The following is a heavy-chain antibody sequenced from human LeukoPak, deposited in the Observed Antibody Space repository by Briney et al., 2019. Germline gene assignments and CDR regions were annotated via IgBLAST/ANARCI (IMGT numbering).Heavy chain of an antibody. D-gene: IGHD3-22*01. Sequence: GESLKISCKGSGYSFTSYWIGWVRQVPGKGLEWMGIIYPGDSDTRYSPSFQGQVTISADKSISTAYLQWSSLKASDTAMYYCARRLGYYDSSGYYFDYWGQGTLVTVSS. CDR3: ARRLGYYDSSGYYFDY. CDR2: IYPGDSDT. V-gene: IGHV5-51*01. J-gene: IGHJ4*02. CDR1: GYSFTSYW.